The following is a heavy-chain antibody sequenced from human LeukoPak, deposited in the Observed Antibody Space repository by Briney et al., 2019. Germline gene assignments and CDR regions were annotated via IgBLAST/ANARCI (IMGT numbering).Heavy chain of an antibody. J-gene: IGHJ6*02. Sequence: ASETLSLTCAVSGGSISSGGYSWSWIRQPPGKGLEWIGYIYHSGSTNYNPSLKSRVTISVDTSKNQFSLKLSSVTAADTAVYYCARGRNSLWLGPYGMDVWGQGTTVTVSS. CDR3: ARGRNSLWLGPYGMDV. V-gene: IGHV4-30-2*01. CDR1: GGSISSGGYS. D-gene: IGHD6-19*01. CDR2: IYHSGST.